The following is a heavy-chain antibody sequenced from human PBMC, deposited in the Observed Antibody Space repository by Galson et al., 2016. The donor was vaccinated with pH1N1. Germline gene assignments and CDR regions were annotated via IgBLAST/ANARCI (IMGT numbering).Heavy chain of an antibody. J-gene: IGHJ4*02. CDR3: ARIQYGDYVGYFDY. CDR1: GFSLSTSGVG. CDR2: IYWNDDK. V-gene: IGHV2-5*01. Sequence: PALVKPTQTLTLTCTFSGFSLSTSGVGVGWIRQPPGKALEWLAVIYWNDDKRCRPSLKSRLTITKDTSKNQVVLTMTNMDPVDTATYYCARIQYGDYVGYFDYWGQGTLVTVSS. D-gene: IGHD4-17*01.